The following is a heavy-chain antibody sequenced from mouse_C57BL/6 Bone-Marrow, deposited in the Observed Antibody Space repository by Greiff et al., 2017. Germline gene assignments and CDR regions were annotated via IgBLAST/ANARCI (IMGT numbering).Heavy chain of an antibody. CDR1: GYTFTSYD. CDR2: LYPRDGST. V-gene: IGHV1-85*01. J-gene: IGHJ1*03. D-gene: IGHD1-1*01. CDR3: ARDYGSSYWYFDV. Sequence: QVQLKESGPELVKPGASVKLSCKASGYTFTSYDINWVKQRPGQGLEWIGWLYPRDGSTKYNETFKGKATLTVDTSSSTAYMERHSLTSEDSAVYFCARDYGSSYWYFDVWGTGTTVTVSS.